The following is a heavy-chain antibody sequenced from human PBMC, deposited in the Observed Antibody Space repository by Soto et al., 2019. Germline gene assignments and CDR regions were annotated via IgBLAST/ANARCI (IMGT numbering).Heavy chain of an antibody. V-gene: IGHV4-34*01. CDR1: DGSCSGYD. Sequence: SETLSLTCAVYDGSCSGYDWSCIRQHPGKGLEWLGDINHVGITNYNPSLKSRVSIPVDTSKSQFSLKLSSVTAADTAVYYCARAHDFWGGRQQPIDSWGQGTLVTVSS. CDR2: INHVGIT. CDR3: ARAHDFWGGRQQPIDS. D-gene: IGHD3-3*01. J-gene: IGHJ4*02.